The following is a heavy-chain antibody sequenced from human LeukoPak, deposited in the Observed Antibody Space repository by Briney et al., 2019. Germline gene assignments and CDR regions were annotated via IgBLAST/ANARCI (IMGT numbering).Heavy chain of an antibody. J-gene: IGHJ4*02. CDR2: IYYSGST. CDR3: ARGHSSVVTAIPYYFDY. Sequence: PSETLSLTCTVSGGSISSYYWSWIRQPPGKGLEWIGYIYYSGSTNYNPSLKSRVTISVDTSKNQVSLRVNSVTAADTAVYYCARGHSSVVTAIPYYFDYWGRGTLVTVSS. V-gene: IGHV4-59*12. CDR1: GGSISSYY. D-gene: IGHD2-21*02.